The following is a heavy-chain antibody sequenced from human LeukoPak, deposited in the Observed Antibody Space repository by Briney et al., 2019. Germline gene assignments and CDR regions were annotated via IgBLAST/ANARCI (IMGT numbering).Heavy chain of an antibody. CDR3: ARGLITMVRGVSFLVY. Sequence: GASVKVSCEASGYTFTGYYMHWVRQAPGQGLEWMGWINPNSGGTNYAQKFQGRVTMTRDTSISTAYMELSRLRSDDTAVYYCARGLITMVRGVSFLVYWGQGTLVTVSS. V-gene: IGHV1-2*02. D-gene: IGHD3-10*01. J-gene: IGHJ4*02. CDR1: GYTFTGYY. CDR2: INPNSGGT.